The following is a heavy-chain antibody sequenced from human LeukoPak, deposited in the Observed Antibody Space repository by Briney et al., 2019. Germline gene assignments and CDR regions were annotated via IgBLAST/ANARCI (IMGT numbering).Heavy chain of an antibody. CDR1: GGTFSSYA. V-gene: IGHV1-69*05. Sequence: GASVKVSCKASGGTFSSYAISWVRQAPGQGLEWMGGIIPIFGTANYAQKFQGRVTITTDESTSTAYMELSSLRSEDKAVYYCARSRDGYNYPRGYYYMDVWGKGTTVTVSS. J-gene: IGHJ6*03. CDR3: ARSRDGYNYPRGYYYMDV. CDR2: IIPIFGTA. D-gene: IGHD5-24*01.